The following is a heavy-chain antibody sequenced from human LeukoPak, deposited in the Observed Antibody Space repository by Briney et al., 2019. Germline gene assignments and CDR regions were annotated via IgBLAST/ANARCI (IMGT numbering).Heavy chain of an antibody. D-gene: IGHD4-17*01. Sequence: GGSLRLSCAASGFTFSSYGMHWVRQAPGKGLEWVAVISYDGSNKYYADSVKGRFTISRDNSKNTLYLQMNSLRAEDTAVYYCAEVNGDYYYGMDVWGQGTTITVSS. J-gene: IGHJ6*02. CDR2: ISYDGSNK. CDR1: GFTFSSYG. V-gene: IGHV3-30*18. CDR3: AEVNGDYYYGMDV.